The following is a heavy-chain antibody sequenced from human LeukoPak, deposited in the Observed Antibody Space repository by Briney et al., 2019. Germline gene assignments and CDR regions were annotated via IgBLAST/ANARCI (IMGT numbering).Heavy chain of an antibody. V-gene: IGHV1-2*02. CDR3: ARDPCHSSGWYLLTNWFDP. D-gene: IGHD6-19*01. CDR1: GYTFTGYY. CDR2: INPNSGGT. Sequence: GASVKVSCKASGYTFTGYYMHWVRRAPGQGLEWMGWINPNSGGTNYAQKFQGRVTMTRDTSISTAYMELSRLRSDDTAVYYCARDPCHSSGWYLLTNWFDPWGQGTLVTVSS. J-gene: IGHJ5*02.